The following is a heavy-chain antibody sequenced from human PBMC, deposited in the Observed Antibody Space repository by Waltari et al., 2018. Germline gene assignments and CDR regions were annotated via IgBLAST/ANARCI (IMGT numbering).Heavy chain of an antibody. CDR1: GFTFSSYG. CDR3: VYSNSNYYYYMDV. Sequence: QVQLVESGGGVVQPGRSLRLSCAASGFTFSSYGMHWVRQAPGKGLEWVAVIWYDGSNKYYADSVKGRFTISRDNSKNTLYLQMNSLRAEDTAVYYCVYSNSNYYYYMDVWGKGTTVTVSS. D-gene: IGHD4-4*01. CDR2: IWYDGSNK. J-gene: IGHJ6*03. V-gene: IGHV3-33*01.